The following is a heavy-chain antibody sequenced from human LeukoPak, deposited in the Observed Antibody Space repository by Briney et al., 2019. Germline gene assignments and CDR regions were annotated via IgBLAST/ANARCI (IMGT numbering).Heavy chain of an antibody. V-gene: IGHV4-59*12. Sequence: PSETLSLTCTVSGDSISSYYWSWIRQPPGKGLEWIGYFYYSGSTNYNPSLKSRVTISVDRSRNQFSLKLSSVTAADTAVYYCARDSTYWYFDLWGRGTLVTVSS. CDR2: FYYSGST. CDR3: ARDSTYWYFDL. J-gene: IGHJ2*01. CDR1: GDSISSYY.